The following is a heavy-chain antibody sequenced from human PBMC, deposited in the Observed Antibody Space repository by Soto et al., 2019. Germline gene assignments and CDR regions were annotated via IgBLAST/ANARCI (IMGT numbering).Heavy chain of an antibody. CDR3: ASDKPCYSGWYHPIYF. CDR1: GYTFTSYG. Sequence: ASVKVSCKASGYTFTSYGISWVRQAPGQGLEWMGWISAYNGNTNYAQKLQGRVTMTTDTSTSTAYMELRSLRSDDTAVYYCASDKPCYSGWYHPIYFWSQGTLVTVYS. J-gene: IGHJ4*02. CDR2: ISAYNGNT. V-gene: IGHV1-18*01. D-gene: IGHD6-19*01.